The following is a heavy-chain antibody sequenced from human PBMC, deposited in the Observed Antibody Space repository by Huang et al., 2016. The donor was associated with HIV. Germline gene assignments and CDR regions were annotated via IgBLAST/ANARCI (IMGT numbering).Heavy chain of an antibody. J-gene: IGHJ5*02. V-gene: IGHV1-3*01. CDR1: GFNFLTYA. Sequence: QVQLVQSGAEVEKPGASVNLSCKASGFNFLTYALHWVRQAPGKRLEWMGWINGDGLTKYAQKFQGRVTSTRDRSASTVYVDFKSLTYEDTAVYYCARDKEAGTPFFDPWGQGTLVTVSS. CDR2: INGDGLT. CDR3: ARDKEAGTPFFDP. D-gene: IGHD6-19*01.